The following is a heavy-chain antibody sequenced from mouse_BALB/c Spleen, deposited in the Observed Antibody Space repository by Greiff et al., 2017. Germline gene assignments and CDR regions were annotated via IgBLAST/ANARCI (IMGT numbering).Heavy chain of an antibody. Sequence: VQLQQPGAELVRPGASVKLSCKASGYTFTSFWMNWVKQRPEQGLEWIGRIDPYDSETHYNQKFKDKAILTVDKSSSTAYMQLSSLTSEDSAVYYCASRSTMITTNAMDYWGQGTSVTVSS. V-gene: IGHV1-74*01. J-gene: IGHJ4*01. CDR1: GYTFTSFW. CDR3: ASRSTMITTNAMDY. CDR2: IDPYDSET. D-gene: IGHD2-4*01.